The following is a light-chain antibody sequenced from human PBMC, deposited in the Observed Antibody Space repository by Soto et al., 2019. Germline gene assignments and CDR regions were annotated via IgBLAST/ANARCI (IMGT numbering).Light chain of an antibody. V-gene: IGKV1-5*03. Sequence: DIQMTQSPSTLSGSVGDRVTITCRASQTISSWLAWYQQKPGKAPKLLIYKASTLKSGVPSRFSGSGSGTEFTLTISSLQPDDFATYYCQQYNSYSGTFGHGTKVDIK. CDR2: KAS. CDR1: QTISSW. J-gene: IGKJ1*01. CDR3: QQYNSYSGT.